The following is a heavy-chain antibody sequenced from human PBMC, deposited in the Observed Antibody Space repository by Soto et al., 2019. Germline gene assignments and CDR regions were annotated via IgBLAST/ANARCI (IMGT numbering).Heavy chain of an antibody. CDR3: ARDPSPLGGSSSWYFDY. CDR1: GFPFSSYV. V-gene: IGHV3-33*01. J-gene: IGHJ4*02. CDR2: IWYDGSNK. D-gene: IGHD6-13*01. Sequence: PGGSLILSCAASGFPFSSYVMHWVRKAPGKGLEWVAVIWYDGSNKYYADSVKGRFTISRDNSKNTLYLQMNSLRAEDTAVYYCARDPSPLGGSSSWYFDYWGQGTLVTVSS.